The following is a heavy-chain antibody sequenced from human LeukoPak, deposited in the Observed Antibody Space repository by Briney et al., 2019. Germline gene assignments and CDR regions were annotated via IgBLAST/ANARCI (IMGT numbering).Heavy chain of an antibody. D-gene: IGHD3-22*01. CDR3: ARKGGYYDSSGYYYDYDAFDI. J-gene: IGHJ3*02. Sequence: SETLSLTCAVYGGSFSGYYWSWIRQPPGKGLEWIGEINHSGSTNYNPSLKSRVTISVDTSKNQFSLKLSSVTAADTAVYYCARKGGYYDSSGYYYDYDAFDIWGQGTMVTVSS. V-gene: IGHV4-34*01. CDR1: GGSFSGYY. CDR2: INHSGST.